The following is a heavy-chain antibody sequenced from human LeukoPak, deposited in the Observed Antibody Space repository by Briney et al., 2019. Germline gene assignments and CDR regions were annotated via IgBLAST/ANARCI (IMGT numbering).Heavy chain of an antibody. J-gene: IGHJ4*02. CDR3: ARGTGTLN. CDR2: INPNGGST. CDR1: GYPFSAYY. V-gene: IGHV1-46*01. D-gene: IGHD3/OR15-3a*01. Sequence: ASVKVSCKASGYPFSAYYMHWVRQAPGQGLEWMGIINPNGGSTGYAQKFQGRVTMTRDTSISTAHMELSRLRSDDTAVYYCARGTGTLNWGQGTLVTVSS.